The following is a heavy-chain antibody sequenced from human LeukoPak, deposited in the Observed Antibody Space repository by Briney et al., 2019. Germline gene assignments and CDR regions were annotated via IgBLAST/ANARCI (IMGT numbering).Heavy chain of an antibody. Sequence: QPGGSLRLSCAASGFTFSTYAMSWVRQAPGKGLEWVSSISSSGGTTYYADSVKGRFTISRDNSENTLYLQMNSLRAEDTAGYYCAKFLGCTNSRQCDFDFRGPGTMVGVSS. CDR2: ISSSGGTT. J-gene: IGHJ3*01. CDR1: GFTFSTYA. V-gene: IGHV3-23*01. D-gene: IGHD2-8*01. CDR3: AKFLGCTNSRQCDFDF.